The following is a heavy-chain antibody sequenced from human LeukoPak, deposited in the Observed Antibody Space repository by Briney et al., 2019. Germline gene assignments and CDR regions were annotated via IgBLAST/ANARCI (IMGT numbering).Heavy chain of an antibody. J-gene: IGHJ4*02. V-gene: IGHV4-39*01. CDR1: RGSISSSSSY. CDR3: ASGIRGDYYDSSGYLDY. Sequence: PSETLSLTCTVARGSISSSSSYWGWIRQPPGNGLGWIGCIYYSGSTYYNPSLKSRVTISVDTSKNQFSLKLSSVTAADTAVYYCASGIRGDYYDSSGYLDYWGQGTLVTVSS. CDR2: IYYSGST. D-gene: IGHD3-22*01.